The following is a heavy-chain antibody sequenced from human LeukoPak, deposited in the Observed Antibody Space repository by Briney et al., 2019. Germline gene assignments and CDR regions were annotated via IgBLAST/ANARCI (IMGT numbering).Heavy chain of an antibody. Sequence: QSGGSLRLSCAASGFTFSSYGMHWVRQAPGKGLEWVAVIWYDGSNKYYADSVKSRFTISRDNSKNTLYLQMNSLRAEDTAVYYCARGGDCYGLGYFDYWGQGTLVTVSS. D-gene: IGHD2-21*01. CDR1: GFTFSSYG. V-gene: IGHV3-33*01. CDR3: ARGGDCYGLGYFDY. CDR2: IWYDGSNK. J-gene: IGHJ4*02.